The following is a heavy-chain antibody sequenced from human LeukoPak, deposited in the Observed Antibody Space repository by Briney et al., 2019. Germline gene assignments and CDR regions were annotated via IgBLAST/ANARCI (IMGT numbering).Heavy chain of an antibody. CDR3: AITYYDFWSGYLRNEGAFDY. V-gene: IGHV4-4*07. Sequence: SETLSLTCTVSGGSISSYYWSWIRQPAGKGLEWIGRIYTSGSANYNPSLKSRVTMSVDTSKNQFSLKLSSVTAADTAVYYCAITYYDFWSGYLRNEGAFDYWGQGTLVTASS. CDR2: IYTSGSA. CDR1: GGSISSYY. D-gene: IGHD3-3*01. J-gene: IGHJ4*02.